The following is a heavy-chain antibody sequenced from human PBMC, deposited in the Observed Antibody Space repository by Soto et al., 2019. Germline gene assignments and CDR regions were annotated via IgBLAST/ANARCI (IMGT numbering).Heavy chain of an antibody. CDR3: AKQGPGYCSSTSCYWLRYFDWLPERCYDAFDI. J-gene: IGHJ3*02. D-gene: IGHD2-2*01. V-gene: IGHV3-9*01. Sequence: GGSLRLSCAASGFTIDDYAMHWVRQAPGKGLEWVSGISWNSGSIGYADSVKGRFTISRDNAKNSLYLQMNSLRAEDTALYYCAKQGPGYCSSTSCYWLRYFDWLPERCYDAFDIWGQGTMVTVSS. CDR2: ISWNSGSI. CDR1: GFTIDDYA.